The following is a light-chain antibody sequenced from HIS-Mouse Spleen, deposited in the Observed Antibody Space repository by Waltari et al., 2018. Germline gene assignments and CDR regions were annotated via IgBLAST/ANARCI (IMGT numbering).Light chain of an antibody. CDR2: EVS. V-gene: IGLV2-8*01. J-gene: IGLJ1*01. CDR1: SSDVGGYTY. Sequence: QSALTQPPSASGSPGQSVTISCTGTSSDVGGYTYVSWYQQHPGKAPKLMLYEVSKRPSGVPDRFSGSKSGNTASLTVSGLQAEDEADYYCSSYAGSNNSLYVFGTGTKVTVL. CDR3: SSYAGSNNSLYV.